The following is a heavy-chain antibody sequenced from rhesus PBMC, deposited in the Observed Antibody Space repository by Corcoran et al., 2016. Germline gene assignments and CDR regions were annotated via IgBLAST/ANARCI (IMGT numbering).Heavy chain of an antibody. V-gene: IGHV4-99*01. CDR1: GYSISSGDY. J-gene: IGHJ3*01. CDR3: ARPVSF. Sequence: QVQLQESGPGLVKPSETLSLTCAVSGYSISSGDYWGWIRQPPGKGLDYIGYISGSSGSTYYNPSLKSRVTIPTDTSKNQFSLKLSSVTAADTAVYYCARPVSFWGQGLRVTVSS. D-gene: IGHD2-21*01. CDR2: ISGSSGST.